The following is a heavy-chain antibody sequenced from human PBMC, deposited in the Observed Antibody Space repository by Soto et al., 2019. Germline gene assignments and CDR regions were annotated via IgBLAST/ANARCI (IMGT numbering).Heavy chain of an antibody. J-gene: IGHJ4*02. D-gene: IGHD6-19*01. CDR3: AMGRRQWLVQSY. V-gene: IGHV3-30*03. CDR2: ISYDGSNK. CDR1: GFTFSSYG. Sequence: QVQLVESGGGVVQPGRSLRLSCAASGFTFSSYGMHWVRQAPGKGLEWVAFISYDGSNKYYADSVKGRFTISRDNSKNTLYLQMNSLRAEDTAVYYCAMGRRQWLVQSYWGQGTLVTVSS.